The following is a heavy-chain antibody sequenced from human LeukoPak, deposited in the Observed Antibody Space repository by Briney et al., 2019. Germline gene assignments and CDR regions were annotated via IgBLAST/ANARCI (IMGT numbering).Heavy chain of an antibody. CDR3: ARERGPIDP. CDR1: GFTFSSYS. CDR2: ISSTSSTI. Sequence: GGSLRLSCAASGFTFSSYSLNWVRQAPGKGLEWVSYISSTSSTIYYADSVKGRFTISRDNAKNSLNLQMNSLRAEDTAVYYCARERGPIDPWGQGTLVTVSS. V-gene: IGHV3-48*04. D-gene: IGHD3-10*01. J-gene: IGHJ5*02.